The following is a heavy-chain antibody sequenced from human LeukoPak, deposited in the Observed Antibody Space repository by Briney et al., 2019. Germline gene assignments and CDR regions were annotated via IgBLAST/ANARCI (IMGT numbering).Heavy chain of an antibody. V-gene: IGHV3-23*01. CDR2: ISGSGGST. Sequence: GGSLRLSCAASGFTFSSYAMSWVRQAPGKGLEWVSAISGSGGSTYYADSVKGRFTISRDNSKNTLYLQMNSLRAEDTAVYYCAKDRGNSGWYLLGTAEYLQHWGQGTLVTVSS. CDR3: AKDRGNSGWYLLGTAEYLQH. CDR1: GFTFSSYA. J-gene: IGHJ1*01. D-gene: IGHD6-19*01.